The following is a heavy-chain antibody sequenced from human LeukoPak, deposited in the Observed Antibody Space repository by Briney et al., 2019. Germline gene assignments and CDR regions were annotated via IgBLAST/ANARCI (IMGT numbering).Heavy chain of an antibody. CDR1: GDSVSSKSAA. Sequence: SQTLSLTRAISGDSVSSKSAAWNWIRQSRSRGLEWLGRTYYRSKWNNEYAVSLKGRITINPDISKNQFSLQLNSVTPEDTAVYYCAILGPPVDCWGQGTLVTVSS. CDR3: AILGPPVDC. CDR2: TYYRSKWNN. J-gene: IGHJ1*01. V-gene: IGHV6-1*01. D-gene: IGHD3/OR15-3a*01.